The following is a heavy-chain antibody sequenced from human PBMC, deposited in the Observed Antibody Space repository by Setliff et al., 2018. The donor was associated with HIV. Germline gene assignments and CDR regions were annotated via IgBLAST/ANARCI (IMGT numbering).Heavy chain of an antibody. CDR1: GYTFMNFA. Sequence: ASVKVSCKASGYTFMNFAMHWVRQAPGQGLEWMGYINTNSGNPTYAQGFTGRFVFSLDTSVSTAYLQISSLKAEDTAMYYCARGGTHYDFWSGYRLGYVDLWGRGALVTVSS. CDR3: ARGGTHYDFWSGYRLGYVDL. J-gene: IGHJ2*01. V-gene: IGHV7-4-1*02. D-gene: IGHD3-3*01. CDR2: INTNSGNP.